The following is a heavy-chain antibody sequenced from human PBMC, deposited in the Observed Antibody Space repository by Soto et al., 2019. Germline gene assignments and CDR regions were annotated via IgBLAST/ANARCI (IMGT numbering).Heavy chain of an antibody. CDR2: VSHDGRNT. Sequence: VQLVESGGGVVQPGRSLQLSCAASGFTFSDYAMHWVRQAPGKGLEWVAVVSHDGRNTHYADSVKGRFTISRDSSKNTGSLEMSSPRAGDTAVFYWAKGGRQWLVTSDFNYWGQGSLVTVSS. D-gene: IGHD6-19*01. CDR3: AKGGRQWLVTSDFNY. V-gene: IGHV3-30*18. J-gene: IGHJ4*02. CDR1: GFTFSDYA.